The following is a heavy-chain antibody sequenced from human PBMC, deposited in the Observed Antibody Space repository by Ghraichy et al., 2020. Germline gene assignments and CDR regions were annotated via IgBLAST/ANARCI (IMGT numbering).Heavy chain of an antibody. V-gene: IGHV3-30*02. J-gene: IGHJ4*02. D-gene: IGHD3-9*01. CDR3: AKDPRLRYFDWLLPAFDY. CDR1: GFTFSSYG. Sequence: LSLTCAASGFTFSSYGMHWVRQAPGKGLEWVAFIRYDGSNKYYADSVKGRFTISRDNSKNTLYLQMNSLRAEDTAVYYCAKDPRLRYFDWLLPAFDYWGQGTLVTVSS. CDR2: IRYDGSNK.